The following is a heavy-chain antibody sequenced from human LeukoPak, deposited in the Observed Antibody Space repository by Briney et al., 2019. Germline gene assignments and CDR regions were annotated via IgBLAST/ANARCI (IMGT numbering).Heavy chain of an antibody. CDR1: GYTFTGYY. J-gene: IGHJ4*02. CDR2: INPNSGGT. V-gene: IGHV1-2*02. Sequence: ASVKVSCKASGYTFTGYYMHWVRQAPGQGLEWMGWINPNSGGTNYAQKFQGRVTMTRDTSISTAYMELSRLRSDDTAVYYCARGDLRDTAILDYWGQGTLVTVSS. CDR3: ARGDLRDTAILDY. D-gene: IGHD5-18*01.